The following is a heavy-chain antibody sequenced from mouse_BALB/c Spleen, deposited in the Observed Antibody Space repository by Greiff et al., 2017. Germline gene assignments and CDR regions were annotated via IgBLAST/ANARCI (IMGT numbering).Heavy chain of an antibody. Sequence: EVQLVESGPGLVKPSQSLSLTCTVTGYSITSDYAWNWIRQFPGNKLEWMGYISYSGSTSYNPSLKSRISITRDTSKNQFFLQLNSVTTEDTATYYCARGAARATYYFDYWGQGTTLTVSS. CDR3: ARGAARATYYFDY. CDR2: ISYSGST. V-gene: IGHV3-2*02. J-gene: IGHJ2*01. CDR1: GYSITSDYA. D-gene: IGHD3-1*01.